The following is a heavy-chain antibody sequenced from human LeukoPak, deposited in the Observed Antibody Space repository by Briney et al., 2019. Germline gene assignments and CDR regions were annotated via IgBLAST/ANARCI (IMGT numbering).Heavy chain of an antibody. V-gene: IGHV1-2*02. CDR2: INPNSGGT. J-gene: IGHJ3*02. Sequence: ASVKVSCEASGYTFTGYYMHWVRQAPGQGLEWMGWINPNSGGTNYAQKFQGRVTMTRDTSISTAYMELSRLRSDDTAVYYCARSIAAAAEFGAFDIWGQGTMVTVSS. D-gene: IGHD6-13*01. CDR3: ARSIAAAAEFGAFDI. CDR1: GYTFTGYY.